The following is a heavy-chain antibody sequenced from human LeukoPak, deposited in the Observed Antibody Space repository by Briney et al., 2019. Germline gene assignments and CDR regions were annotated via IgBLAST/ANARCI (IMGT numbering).Heavy chain of an antibody. CDR1: GGSISSYY. CDR3: ARHQRDGGAYYFDY. V-gene: IGHV4-59*08. J-gene: IGHJ4*02. D-gene: IGHD4-23*01. CDR2: IYYSGTT. Sequence: SETLSLTCTVSGGSISSYYWSWIRQPPGTGLEWIGYIYYSGTTNYNPSLKSRVTISVDTSKNQLSLKLSSVTAADTAVYYCARHQRDGGAYYFDYWGQGTLVTVSS.